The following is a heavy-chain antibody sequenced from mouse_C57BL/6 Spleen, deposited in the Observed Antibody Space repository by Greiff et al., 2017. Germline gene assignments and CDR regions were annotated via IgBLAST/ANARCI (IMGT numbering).Heavy chain of an antibody. CDR1: GYTFTSYG. D-gene: IGHD6-2*01. CDR3: ASYSLTFYAMDY. Sequence: VQLQQSGAELARPGASVKLSCKASGYTFTSYGISWVKQRTGQGLEWIGEIYPRSGNTYYNEKFKGKATLTADKSSSTAYMELRSLTSEDSAVYFCASYSLTFYAMDYWGQGTSVTVSS. CDR2: IYPRSGNT. J-gene: IGHJ4*01. V-gene: IGHV1-81*01.